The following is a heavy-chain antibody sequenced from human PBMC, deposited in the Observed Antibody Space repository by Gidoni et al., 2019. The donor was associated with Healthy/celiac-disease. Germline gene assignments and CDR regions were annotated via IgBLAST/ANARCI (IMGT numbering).Heavy chain of an antibody. Sequence: QLQLQASGPGLVKPSEPLSLTCTVSGGSIRRSDYYWGWVRQPPGKGLEWIGTIYYRGDTYYNPSLKSRVTISVDMSRNQFSLWLTSVTAADTAMYYCARDVRYSSSWSHFDYWGQGILVTVSS. CDR3: ARDVRYSSSWSHFDY. CDR1: GGSIRRSDYY. J-gene: IGHJ4*02. CDR2: IYYRGDT. D-gene: IGHD6-13*01. V-gene: IGHV4-39*07.